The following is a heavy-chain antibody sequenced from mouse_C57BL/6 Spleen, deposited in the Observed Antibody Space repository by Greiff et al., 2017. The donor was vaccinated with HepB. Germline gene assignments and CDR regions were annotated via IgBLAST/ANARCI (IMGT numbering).Heavy chain of an antibody. V-gene: IGHV5-4*01. Sequence: EVHLVESGGGLVKPGGSLKLSCAASGFTFSSYAMSWVRQTPEKRLEWVATISDGGSYTYYPDNVKGRFTISRDNAKNNLYLQMSHLKSEDTAMYYCARDLDYYGSSKGYYFDYWGQGTTLTVSS. CDR3: ARDLDYYGSSKGYYFDY. CDR2: ISDGGSYT. J-gene: IGHJ2*01. CDR1: GFTFSSYA. D-gene: IGHD1-1*01.